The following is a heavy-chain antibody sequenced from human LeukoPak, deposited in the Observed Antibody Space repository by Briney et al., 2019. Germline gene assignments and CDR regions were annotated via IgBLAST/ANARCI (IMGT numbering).Heavy chain of an antibody. D-gene: IGHD4-17*01. J-gene: IGHJ6*03. CDR2: INHSGST. Sequence: SETLSLACAVYGGSFSGYYWSWIRQPPGKGLEWMGEINHSGSTNYNPSLKSRGTISIDTSKNQSSLKLSSVTAADTAVYYCARDFRDGDSVFYYYYMDVWGKGTTVTVSS. V-gene: IGHV4-34*01. CDR1: GGSFSGYY. CDR3: ARDFRDGDSVFYYYYMDV.